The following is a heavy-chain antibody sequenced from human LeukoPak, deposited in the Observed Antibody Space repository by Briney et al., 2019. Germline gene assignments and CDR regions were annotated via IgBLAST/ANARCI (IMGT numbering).Heavy chain of an antibody. CDR1: GFTFSSYS. V-gene: IGHV3-21*01. J-gene: IGHJ4*02. CDR3: ASTYYYDSSGSLDY. D-gene: IGHD3-22*01. Sequence: GGSLRLPCAASGFTFSSYSMNWVRQAPGKGLEWVSSISSRSSYIYYADSVKGRFTISRDNAKNSLYLQMNSLRAEDTAVYYCASTYYYDSSGSLDYWGQGTLVTVSS. CDR2: ISSRSSYI.